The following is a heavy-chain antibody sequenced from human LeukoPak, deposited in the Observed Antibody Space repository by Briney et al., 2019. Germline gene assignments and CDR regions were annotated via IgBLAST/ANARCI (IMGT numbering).Heavy chain of an antibody. Sequence: GASVKVSCKASGYTFTSYDINWVRQATGQGLEWMGWMNPNSGNTGYAQKFQGRVTITRNTSISTAYMELSSLRSEDTAVYYCARDPSVAGFDYWGQGTLVTVSS. D-gene: IGHD5/OR15-5a*01. CDR3: ARDPSVAGFDY. CDR2: MNPNSGNT. V-gene: IGHV1-8*03. CDR1: GYTFTSYD. J-gene: IGHJ4*02.